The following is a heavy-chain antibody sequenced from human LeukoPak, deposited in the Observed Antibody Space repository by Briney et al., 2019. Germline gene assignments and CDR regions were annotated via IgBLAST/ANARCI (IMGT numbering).Heavy chain of an antibody. Sequence: GGSLRLSCAASGFTFDDYAMHWVRQAPGKGLEWVSGISWNSGSIGYADSVKGRFTISRDNAKNSLYLQMNSLRAEDTALYYCAKALFSRWYGMDVWGQGTTVTVSS. J-gene: IGHJ6*02. D-gene: IGHD2-15*01. CDR2: ISWNSGSI. CDR3: AKALFSRWYGMDV. V-gene: IGHV3-9*01. CDR1: GFTFDDYA.